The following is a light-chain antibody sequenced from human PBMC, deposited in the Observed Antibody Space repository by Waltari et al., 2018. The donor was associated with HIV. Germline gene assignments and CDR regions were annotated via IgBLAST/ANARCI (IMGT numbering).Light chain of an antibody. V-gene: IGKV4-1*01. Sequence: DIVMTQSPHALAVCLGQSAPLNRQSTKSVLYSSNNKNYIAWYQQKPGQPPKLLIYWASTRESGVPDRFSGSGSGTDFTLTISSLQAEDVAVYYCQQYYSTPRTFGQGTKVEIK. CDR2: WAS. CDR3: QQYYSTPRT. CDR1: KSVLYSSNNKNY. J-gene: IGKJ1*01.